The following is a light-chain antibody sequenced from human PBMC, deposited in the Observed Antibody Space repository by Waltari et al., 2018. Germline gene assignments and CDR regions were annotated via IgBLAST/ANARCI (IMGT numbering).Light chain of an antibody. CDR3: QQRRNWPLT. CDR2: DTS. J-gene: IGKJ4*01. V-gene: IGKV3-11*01. Sequence: EIVLTPSPAILSLSPGEMASLSCRASQSVTNSLACYQQKPGQAPRLLIYDTSHRATGIPARFSGSGFATDFTLTISSLEPDDFAVYYCQQRRNWPLTFGGGTKVEIK. CDR1: QSVTNS.